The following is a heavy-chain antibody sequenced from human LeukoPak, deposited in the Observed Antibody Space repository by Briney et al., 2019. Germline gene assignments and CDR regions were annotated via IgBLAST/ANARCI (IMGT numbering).Heavy chain of an antibody. CDR2: IIPIFGTA. D-gene: IGHD2-8*01. CDR3: ARGYGIKDYYYGMDV. Sequence: PVKVSCKASGGTFSSYAISWVRQAPGQGLEWMGGIIPIFGTANYAQKFQGRVTITADKSTSTAYMELSSLRSEDTAVYYCARGYGIKDYYYGMDVWGKGTTVTVSS. V-gene: IGHV1-69*06. J-gene: IGHJ6*04. CDR1: GGTFSSYA.